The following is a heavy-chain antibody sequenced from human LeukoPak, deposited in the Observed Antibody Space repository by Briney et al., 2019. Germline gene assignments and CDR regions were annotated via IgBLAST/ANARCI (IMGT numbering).Heavy chain of an antibody. D-gene: IGHD2-2*01. Sequence: PGGSLRLSCAASGFTFSSYAMSWVRQAPGKGPEWVSAISGSGGSTYYADSVKGRFTISRDNSKNTLYLQMNSLRAEDTAVYYSTAETNIGYCSSTSCYQSYWGQGTLVTVSS. CDR2: ISGSGGST. CDR3: TAETNIGYCSSTSCYQSY. V-gene: IGHV3-23*01. J-gene: IGHJ4*02. CDR1: GFTFSSYA.